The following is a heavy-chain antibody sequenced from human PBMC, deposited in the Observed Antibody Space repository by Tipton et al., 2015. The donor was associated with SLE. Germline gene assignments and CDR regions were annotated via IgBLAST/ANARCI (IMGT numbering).Heavy chain of an antibody. Sequence: LRLSCAVYGGSFSGYYWSWIRQPPGKGLEWIGEINHSGSTNYNPSLKSRVTISVDTSKNQFSLKLSSVTAADTAVYYCARSGDFWSGYFHWGQGTLVTVSS. D-gene: IGHD3-3*01. CDR3: ARSGDFWSGYFH. V-gene: IGHV4-34*01. CDR2: INHSGST. J-gene: IGHJ4*02. CDR1: GGSFSGYY.